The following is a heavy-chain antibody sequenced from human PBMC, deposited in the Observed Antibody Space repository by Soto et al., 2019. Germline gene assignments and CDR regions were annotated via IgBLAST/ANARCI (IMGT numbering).Heavy chain of an antibody. CDR1: GFTVSSNY. D-gene: IGHD6-13*01. Sequence: GGSLRLSCAASGFTVSSNYMSWVRQAPGKGLEWVSVIYSGGSTYYADSVKGRFTISRDNSKNTLYLQMNSLRAEDTAVYYCAGELAGPAAARSYYFLSWGQGTLVTVSS. CDR2: IYSGGST. V-gene: IGHV3-66*01. CDR3: AGELAGPAAARSYYFLS. J-gene: IGHJ4*02.